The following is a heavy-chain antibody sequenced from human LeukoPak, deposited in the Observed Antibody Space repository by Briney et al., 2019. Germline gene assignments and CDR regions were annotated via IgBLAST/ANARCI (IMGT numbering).Heavy chain of an antibody. V-gene: IGHV4-59*01. CDR1: GGSISSYY. Sequence: PSETLSLTCTVPGGSISSYYWSWIRQPPRKGLEWVGYIYYSGSTNYNPSLKSRVTISVDTSKNQFSLKLSSVTAADTAVYYCARDYAYDSSGYYYYGMDVWGQGTTVTVSS. CDR2: IYYSGST. J-gene: IGHJ6*02. CDR3: ARDYAYDSSGYYYYGMDV. D-gene: IGHD3-22*01.